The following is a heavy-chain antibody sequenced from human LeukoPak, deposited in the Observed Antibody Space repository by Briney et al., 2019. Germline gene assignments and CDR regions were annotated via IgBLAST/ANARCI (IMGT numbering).Heavy chain of an antibody. CDR2: ITGDGGST. CDR3: ARSNWPYYFDY. V-gene: IGHV3-74*01. J-gene: IGHJ4*02. CDR1: EFTFSNYW. D-gene: IGHD1-1*01. Sequence: PGGSLRLSCAASEFTFSNYWMCWVRQGPGKGLVWVSWITGDGGSTRYADSVKGGFTISRDNAKNTLYLQVNSQRAEDTAVYYCARSNWPYYFDYWGQGALVTVSS.